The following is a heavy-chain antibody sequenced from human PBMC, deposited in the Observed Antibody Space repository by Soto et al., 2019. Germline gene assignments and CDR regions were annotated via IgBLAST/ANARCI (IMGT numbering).Heavy chain of an antibody. CDR2: INHSGST. D-gene: IGHD3-16*02. CDR3: ARGYVWGSYRPIDY. J-gene: IGHJ4*02. Sequence: PSETLSLTCAVYGGSFSGYYWSWIRQPPGKGLEWIGEINHSGSTNYNPSLKSRVTISVDTSKNQFSLKLSSVTAADTAVYYCARGYVWGSYRPIDYWGQGTLVTVSS. CDR1: GGSFSGYY. V-gene: IGHV4-34*01.